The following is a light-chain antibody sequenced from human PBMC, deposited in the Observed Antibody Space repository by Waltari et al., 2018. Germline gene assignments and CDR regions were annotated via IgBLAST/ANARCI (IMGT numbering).Light chain of an antibody. Sequence: DIVLTQSPGTLSLSPGDGATLPCRASQSVSSSYLAWYQQKPGQAPRLLIYGASSRATGIPDRFSGSGSGTDFTLTISRLEPEDFAVYYCQQYGSSPRTFGQGTKVEIK. V-gene: IGKV3-20*01. CDR2: GAS. J-gene: IGKJ1*01. CDR3: QQYGSSPRT. CDR1: QSVSSSY.